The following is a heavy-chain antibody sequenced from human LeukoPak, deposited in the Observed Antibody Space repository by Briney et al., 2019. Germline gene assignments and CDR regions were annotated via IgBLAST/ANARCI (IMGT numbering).Heavy chain of an antibody. Sequence: GGSLRLSCAASGFTFSSYAMSWVRQAPGKGLEWVSAISGSGGSTYYADSVKGRFTISRDNSKNTLYLQMNSLRAADTAVYYCAKDQTVRGVRNWFDPWGQGTLVTVSS. V-gene: IGHV3-23*01. J-gene: IGHJ5*02. D-gene: IGHD3-10*01. CDR3: AKDQTVRGVRNWFDP. CDR1: GFTFSSYA. CDR2: ISGSGGST.